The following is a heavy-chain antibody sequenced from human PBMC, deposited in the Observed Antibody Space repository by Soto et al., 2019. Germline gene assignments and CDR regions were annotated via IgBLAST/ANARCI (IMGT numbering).Heavy chain of an antibody. Sequence: GESLKISCKGSGYSFTSYWIGCVRQMPGKGLEWMGIIYPGDSDTRYSPSFQGQVTISADKSISTAYLQWSSLKASDTAMYYCARRGAGTNDSYGMDVWGQGTTVTVSS. CDR3: ARRGAGTNDSYGMDV. CDR2: IYPGDSDT. D-gene: IGHD1-1*01. V-gene: IGHV5-51*01. J-gene: IGHJ6*02. CDR1: GYSFTSYW.